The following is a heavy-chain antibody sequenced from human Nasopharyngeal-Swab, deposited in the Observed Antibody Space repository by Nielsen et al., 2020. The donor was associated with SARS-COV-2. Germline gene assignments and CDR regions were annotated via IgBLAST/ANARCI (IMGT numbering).Heavy chain of an antibody. V-gene: IGHV3-30*02. CDR3: WKDSVSFRETFDASEI. Sequence: GESLKISCATSAFTFRSYNMHWVRQAPGKGLEWLTVIQYDASNKYYADSVKGRFTISRDNSKNTLYLDMNSLRVEHTAVYYCWKDSVSFRETFDASEIWGQGTMVTVSS. J-gene: IGHJ3*02. D-gene: IGHD2-21*01. CDR2: IQYDASNK. CDR1: AFTFRSYN.